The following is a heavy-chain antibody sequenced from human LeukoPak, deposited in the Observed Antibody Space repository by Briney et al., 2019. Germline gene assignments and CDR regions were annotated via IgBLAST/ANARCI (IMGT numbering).Heavy chain of an antibody. V-gene: IGHV3-23*01. CDR3: VKGPSRRGELLGF. D-gene: IGHD1-26*01. J-gene: IGHJ4*02. CDR2: ISGSGGST. CDR1: GFTFSSYA. Sequence: GGSLRLSCAASGFTFSSYAMSWVRQAPGKGLEWVSAISGSGGSTYYADSVKGRFTISRDNSKNTLYLQMNSLRAEDTAVYYCVKGPSRRGELLGFWGQGTLVTVSS.